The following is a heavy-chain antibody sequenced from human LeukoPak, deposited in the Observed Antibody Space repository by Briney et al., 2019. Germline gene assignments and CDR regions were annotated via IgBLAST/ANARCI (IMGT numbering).Heavy chain of an antibody. J-gene: IGHJ3*02. CDR1: GYTFTSYG. CDR3: ARDRHFAYSGYGDAFDI. D-gene: IGHD5-12*01. CDR2: ISAYNGNT. V-gene: IGHV1-18*01. Sequence: GASVKVSCKASGYTFTSYGISWVRQAPGQGLEWMGWISAYNGNTNYAQKLQGRVTMTTGTSTSTAYMELRSLRSDDPAVYYCARDRHFAYSGYGDAFDIWGQGTMVTVSS.